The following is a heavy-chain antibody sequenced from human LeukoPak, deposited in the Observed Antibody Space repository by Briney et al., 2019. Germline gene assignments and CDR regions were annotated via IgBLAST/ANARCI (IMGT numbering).Heavy chain of an antibody. J-gene: IGHJ4*02. D-gene: IGHD2-2*01. CDR1: GFTFKNYG. CDR2: IWYDGSNK. V-gene: IGHV3-33*01. Sequence: GRSPRLSCAASGFTFKNYGMHWVRQAPGKGLEWVAVIWYDGSNKYYADSVKGRFTISRDNSKNTLYLPMNSLRAEDTAVYYCVRGGCSSTSCYDGWGQGTLVTVSS. CDR3: VRGGCSSTSCYDG.